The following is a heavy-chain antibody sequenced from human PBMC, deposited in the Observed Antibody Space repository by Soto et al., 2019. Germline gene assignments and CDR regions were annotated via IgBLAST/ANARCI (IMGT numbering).Heavy chain of an antibody. Sequence: GGSLRLSCAASGFSFDGYAMNWVRQPPGKGLEWVSGISWNSGNIDYADSVKGRFTISRDNAKNSLYLQMNSLRAEDTALYYCVKASTYSSSQGWFDPWGQGTMVTSPQ. CDR3: VKASTYSSSQGWFDP. J-gene: IGHJ5*02. V-gene: IGHV3-9*01. D-gene: IGHD6-6*01. CDR1: GFSFDGYA. CDR2: ISWNSGNI.